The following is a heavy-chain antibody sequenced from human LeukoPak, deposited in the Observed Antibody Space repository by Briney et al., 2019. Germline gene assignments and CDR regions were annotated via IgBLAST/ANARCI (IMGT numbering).Heavy chain of an antibody. CDR1: GFTFNTYE. J-gene: IGHJ4*02. D-gene: IGHD6-19*01. Sequence: GGSLRLSCAASGFTFNTYEMNWVRQAPGKGLEWLAYIASSGSTIYYADYVKGRFTISRDNAKNSLYLQMNSLRADDTAVYYCARGGWHYVFNYWGQGTPVTVSS. V-gene: IGHV3-48*03. CDR2: IASSGSTI. CDR3: ARGGWHYVFNY.